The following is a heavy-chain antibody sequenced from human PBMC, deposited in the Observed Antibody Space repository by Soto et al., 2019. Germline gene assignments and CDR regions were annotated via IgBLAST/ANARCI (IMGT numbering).Heavy chain of an antibody. CDR1: GYTFTSYA. D-gene: IGHD3-9*01. CDR2: INAGNGNT. Sequence: ASVKVSCKASGYTFTSYAMHWVRQAPGQRLEWMGWINAGNGNTKYSQKFQGRVTITRDTSASTAYMELSSLRSEDTAVYYCARVYYDILTGHPFDYWGQGTLVTVSS. J-gene: IGHJ4*02. CDR3: ARVYYDILTGHPFDY. V-gene: IGHV1-3*01.